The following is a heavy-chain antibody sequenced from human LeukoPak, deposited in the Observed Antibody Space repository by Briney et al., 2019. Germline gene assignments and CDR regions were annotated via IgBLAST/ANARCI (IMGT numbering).Heavy chain of an antibody. CDR3: ARVLTATMHS. D-gene: IGHD1-7*01. CDR2: IYYSGST. CDR1: GGSISSYY. J-gene: IGHJ4*02. V-gene: IGHV4-59*01. Sequence: SETLSLTCTVSGGSISSYYWSWIRQPPGKGLEWIGYIYYSGSTNYNPSLKSRVTISVDTSKNQFSLRLSSVTPADTAVYYCARVLTATMHSWGQGTLVTVSS.